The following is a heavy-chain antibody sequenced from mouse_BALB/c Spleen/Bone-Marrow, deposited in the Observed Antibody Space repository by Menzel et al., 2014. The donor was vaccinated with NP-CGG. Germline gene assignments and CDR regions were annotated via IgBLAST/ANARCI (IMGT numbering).Heavy chain of an antibody. Sequence: EVKLEESGGGLVQPGGSMKLSCVASGFTFSNYWMNWVRQSPEKGLEWVAEIRLKSNNYATHYAESVKGRFTISRDDSKSSVYLQMNNLRAEDTGIYYCTREGLRRGIAYWGQGTLVTVSA. CDR1: GFTFSNYW. CDR3: TREGLRRGIAY. V-gene: IGHV6-6*02. D-gene: IGHD2-2*01. CDR2: IRLKSNNYAT. J-gene: IGHJ3*01.